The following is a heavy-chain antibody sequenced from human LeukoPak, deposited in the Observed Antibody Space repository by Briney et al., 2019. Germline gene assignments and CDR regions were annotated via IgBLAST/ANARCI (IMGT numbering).Heavy chain of an antibody. CDR3: ARVPYYGAPDY. J-gene: IGHJ4*02. V-gene: IGHV4-61*02. CDR2: IYTSGST. CDR1: GGSISSGSYY. Sequence: SQTLSLTCTVSGGSISSGSYYWSWIRQPAGKGLEWIGRIYTSGSTNYNPSLKSRVTISVDTSKNQFSLKLSSVTAADTAVYYCARVPYYGAPDYWGQGTLVTVSS. D-gene: IGHD4-17*01.